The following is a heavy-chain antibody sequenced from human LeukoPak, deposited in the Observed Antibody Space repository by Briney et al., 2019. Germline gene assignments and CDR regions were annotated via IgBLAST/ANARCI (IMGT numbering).Heavy chain of an antibody. Sequence: GGSLRLSCAASGSTFSSYNMNWVRQAPGKGLEWVAYISSRGSTIYYADSVKGRFTISRDNAKNSLYLQMNSLRAEDTAVYYCARDRDYYGSGSYDWGQGTLVTVSS. CDR3: ARDRDYYGSGSYD. J-gene: IGHJ4*02. V-gene: IGHV3-48*04. CDR1: GSTFSSYN. CDR2: ISSRGSTI. D-gene: IGHD3-10*01.